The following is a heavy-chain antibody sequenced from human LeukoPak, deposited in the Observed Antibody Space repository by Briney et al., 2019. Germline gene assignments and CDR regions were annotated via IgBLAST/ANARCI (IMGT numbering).Heavy chain of an antibody. Sequence: GGSLRLSCEGSAFIFSGHWMNWVRQTPGKGLEWVANIKTDGSEKYYVDSVKGRFTISRDNAKNSLYLQMNSLRAEDTAVYYCARDYTGYFPWGQGTLVIVS. CDR3: ARDYTGYFP. CDR1: AFIFSGHW. CDR2: IKTDGSEK. V-gene: IGHV3-7*03. J-gene: IGHJ5*02. D-gene: IGHD3-9*01.